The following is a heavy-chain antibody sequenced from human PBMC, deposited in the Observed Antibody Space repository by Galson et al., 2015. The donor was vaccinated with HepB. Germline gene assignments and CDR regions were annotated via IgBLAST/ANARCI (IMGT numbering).Heavy chain of an antibody. V-gene: IGHV3-7*03. Sequence: SLRLSCAASRFIFSTYWMSWVRQAPGKGLEWVANIKEDGSEKYYVDSVKGRFAISRDNAKNSVYLQMNSLRAEDTAVYYCATAVMSKMDRMTPYYAMGVWGQGTTVTVSS. CDR3: ATAVMSKMDRMTPYYAMGV. CDR1: RFIFSTYW. D-gene: IGHD2-15*01. J-gene: IGHJ6*02. CDR2: IKEDGSEK.